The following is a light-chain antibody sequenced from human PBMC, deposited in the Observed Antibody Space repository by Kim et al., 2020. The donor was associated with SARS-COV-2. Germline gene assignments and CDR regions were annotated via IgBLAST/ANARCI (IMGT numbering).Light chain of an antibody. J-gene: IGLJ2*01. V-gene: IGLV4-69*01. CDR1: SAYITYP. Sequence: QPVLIQSPSASASLGASVKLTCTLGSAYITYPIAWHQRQPEKGPRYLMHFKGDGSHVKGDGIPDRFSGFISGADRYVIISSLQSEDEADYYCQTWGTAKVIFGGGTQLTVL. CDR3: QTWGTAKVI. CDR2: FKGDGSH.